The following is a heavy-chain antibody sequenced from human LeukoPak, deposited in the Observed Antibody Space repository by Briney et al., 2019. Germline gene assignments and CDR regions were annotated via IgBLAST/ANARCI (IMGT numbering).Heavy chain of an antibody. Sequence: GGSLRLSCAASGFTVSSNYMSWVRQAPRKGLEWVSIIYSGGTSYYTDSVKGRFTISRDNSKNTLYLQMNSLRAEDTAVYYCAKGGVRAPMSFDPWGQGTLVTVSS. CDR2: IYSGGTS. CDR1: GFTVSSNY. CDR3: AKGGVRAPMSFDP. D-gene: IGHD3-10*01. J-gene: IGHJ5*02. V-gene: IGHV3-53*01.